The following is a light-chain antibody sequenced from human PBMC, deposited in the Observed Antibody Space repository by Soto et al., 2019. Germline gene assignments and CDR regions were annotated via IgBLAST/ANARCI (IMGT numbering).Light chain of an antibody. V-gene: IGLV7-43*01. J-gene: IGLJ3*02. Sequence: QAVVTQEPSLTVSPGGTVTLTCASTTGAVTSDYHPYWFQQTPGQAPRPLIYNTINKFSWTPARFSGSLLGGKAALTLSRVQPEDEADYYCLLHYSDQWVFGGGTKVTVL. CDR2: NTI. CDR3: LLHYSDQWV. CDR1: TGAVTSDYH.